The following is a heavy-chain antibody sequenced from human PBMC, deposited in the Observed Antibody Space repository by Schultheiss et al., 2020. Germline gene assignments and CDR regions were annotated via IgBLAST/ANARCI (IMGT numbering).Heavy chain of an antibody. CDR1: GYTFTSYY. D-gene: IGHD4-17*01. CDR2: IIPIFGTA. V-gene: IGHV1-69*06. J-gene: IGHJ6*02. Sequence: SVKVSCKASGYTFTSYYMHWVRQAPGQGLEWMGGIIPIFGTANYAQKFQGRVTITADKSTSTAYMELSSLRSEDTAVYYCAAEKGNGDYTPAYGMDVWGQGTTVTVSS. CDR3: AAEKGNGDYTPAYGMDV.